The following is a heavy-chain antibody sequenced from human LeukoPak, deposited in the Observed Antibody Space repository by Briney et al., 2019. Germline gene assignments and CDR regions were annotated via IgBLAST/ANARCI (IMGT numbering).Heavy chain of an antibody. CDR1: GFTFSSYG. Sequence: GGSLRLSCAASGFTFSSYGMHWVRQAPGKGLEWVAVISYDGSNKYYADSVKGRFTISRDNSKNTLYLQMNGLRAEDTAVYYCARDYSSVGYYYYYGMDVWGQGTTVTVSS. D-gene: IGHD6-19*01. CDR2: ISYDGSNK. V-gene: IGHV3-30*19. J-gene: IGHJ6*02. CDR3: ARDYSSVGYYYYYGMDV.